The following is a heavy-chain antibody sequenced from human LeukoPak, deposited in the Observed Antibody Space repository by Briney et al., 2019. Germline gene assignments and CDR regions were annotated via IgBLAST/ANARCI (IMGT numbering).Heavy chain of an antibody. CDR2: INPNSGGT. CDR3: ARERYLRITMVRGVPRRCSGFDP. D-gene: IGHD3-10*01. Sequence: GASVKVSCKASGYTFTSYYMHWVRQAPGQGLEWMGWINPNSGGTNYAQKFQGRVTMTRDTSISTAYMELSRLRSDDTAVYYCARERYLRITMVRGVPRRCSGFDPWGQGTLVTVSS. V-gene: IGHV1-2*02. J-gene: IGHJ5*02. CDR1: GYTFTSYY.